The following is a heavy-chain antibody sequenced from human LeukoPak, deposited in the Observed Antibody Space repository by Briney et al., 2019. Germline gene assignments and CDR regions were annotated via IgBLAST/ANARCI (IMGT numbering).Heavy chain of an antibody. CDR3: ARFVADSSGYYGPYFDY. Sequence: SSQTLSLTCTVSGGSISSGSYYWSGIRQPAGKGLEWIGRIYASGSTNYNPSVKSRVTISVDTSKNQFSLKLSSVTAADTAVYYCARFVADSSGYYGPYFDYWGQGTLVTVSS. V-gene: IGHV4-61*02. D-gene: IGHD3-22*01. J-gene: IGHJ4*02. CDR2: IYASGST. CDR1: GGSISSGSYY.